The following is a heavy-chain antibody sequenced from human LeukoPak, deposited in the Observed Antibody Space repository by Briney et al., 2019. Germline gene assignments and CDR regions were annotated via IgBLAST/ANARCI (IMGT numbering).Heavy chain of an antibody. V-gene: IGHV3-7*01. D-gene: IGHD2-15*01. CDR3: ASPDHYCSSGTCP. Sequence: GGSLRLSCAASGFSFSSYWMSWVRQAPGKALEWVANIRPDGSEQYYMDSVKGRFTISRDNVRNSLYLQMNSLRAQDTAVYYCASPDHYCSSGTCPWGQGTRVTVSS. CDR2: IRPDGSEQ. CDR1: GFSFSSYW. J-gene: IGHJ5*02.